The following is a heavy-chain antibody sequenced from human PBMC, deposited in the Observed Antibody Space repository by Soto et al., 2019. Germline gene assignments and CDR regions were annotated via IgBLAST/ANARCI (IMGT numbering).Heavy chain of an antibody. CDR3: ARDQTDCSSTSCYDPEVSPVWRRPNAFDI. J-gene: IGHJ3*02. CDR1: GFTFSSYA. CDR2: ISYDGSNK. V-gene: IGHV3-30-3*01. D-gene: IGHD2-2*01. Sequence: QVQLVESGGGVVQPGRSLRLSCAASGFTFSSYAMHWVRQAPGKGLEWVAVISYDGSNKYYADSVKGRFTISRDNSKNTLYLQMNSLRAEDTAVYYCARDQTDCSSTSCYDPEVSPVWRRPNAFDIWGQGTMVTVSS.